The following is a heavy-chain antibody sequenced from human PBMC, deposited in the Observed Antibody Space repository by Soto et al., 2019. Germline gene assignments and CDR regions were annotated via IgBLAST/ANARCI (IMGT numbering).Heavy chain of an antibody. V-gene: IGHV4-39*01. CDR2: IGYHGLS. CDR1: GGSIYMSGYY. J-gene: IGHJ5*01. Sequence: SETLSLTCTVTGGSIYMSGYYGGWIRQPPGRGLAWIGNIGYHGLSTSNPSLKSRVTISSDTSKNQFSLKWTSGTAADTALYDCGKVLVDATGPNDDEAWGPGTLVTVCS. D-gene: IGHD2-15*01. CDR3: GKVLVDATGPNDDEA.